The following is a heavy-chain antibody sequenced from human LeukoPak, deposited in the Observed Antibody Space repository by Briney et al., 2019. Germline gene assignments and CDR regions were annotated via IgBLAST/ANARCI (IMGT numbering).Heavy chain of an antibody. D-gene: IGHD3-3*01. V-gene: IGHV3-21*01. J-gene: IGHJ3*02. CDR1: GFTFGSYS. CDR3: ARCRTGFLEWFDAFDI. Sequence: GGSLRLSCAASGFTFGSYSMNWVRQAPGKGLEWVSSISSSSSYIYYADSVKGRFTISRDNAKNSLYLQMNSLRAEDTAVYYCARCRTGFLEWFDAFDIWGQGTMVTVSS. CDR2: ISSSSSYI.